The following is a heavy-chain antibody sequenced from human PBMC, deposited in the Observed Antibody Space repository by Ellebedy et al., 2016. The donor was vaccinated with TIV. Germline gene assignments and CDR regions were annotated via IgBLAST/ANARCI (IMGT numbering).Heavy chain of an antibody. CDR3: ARDGSEWSRDY. J-gene: IGHJ4*02. CDR2: IVFSGTAA. D-gene: IGHD3-3*01. Sequence: GGSLRLXXAASGFTFNIAGMTWVRQAPGKGLEWVGTIVFSGTAAYYSDSVKGRLIISRDNAKNSLFLQMNSLRVEDTAVYYCARDGSEWSRDYWGQGTLVTVSA. V-gene: IGHV3-21*01. CDR1: GFTFNIAG.